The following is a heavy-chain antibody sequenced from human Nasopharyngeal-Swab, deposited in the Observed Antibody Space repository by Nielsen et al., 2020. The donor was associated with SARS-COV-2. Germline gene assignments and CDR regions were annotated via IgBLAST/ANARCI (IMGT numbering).Heavy chain of an antibody. Sequence: WIRQPPGKGLEWIGYIYYSGSTNYNPSLKSRVTISVGTSKNQFSLKLTSVTAADTAIYYCARGYHDKSVYYYDWYFDLWGRGTLVTVSS. CDR3: ARGYHDKSVYYYDWYFDL. J-gene: IGHJ2*01. D-gene: IGHD3-22*01. V-gene: IGHV4-59*01. CDR2: IYYSGST.